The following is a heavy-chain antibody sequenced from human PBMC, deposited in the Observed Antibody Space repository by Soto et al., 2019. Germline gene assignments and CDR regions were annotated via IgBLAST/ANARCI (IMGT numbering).Heavy chain of an antibody. CDR2: ISPYNDYT. V-gene: IGHV1-18*01. Sequence: QVQLVQSAAEVKKPGASVRVSCKASGYTFIRYGIAWVRQAPGQGLEWMGWISPYNDYTIYAQKLQGRVTMTADTSNPKVYMALRGLKSDDTAVYYCARGGYYATTWAKLSHHGLDVWGQGTSVTVSS. D-gene: IGHD2-2*01. CDR3: ARGGYYATTWAKLSHHGLDV. J-gene: IGHJ6*02. CDR1: GYTFIRYG.